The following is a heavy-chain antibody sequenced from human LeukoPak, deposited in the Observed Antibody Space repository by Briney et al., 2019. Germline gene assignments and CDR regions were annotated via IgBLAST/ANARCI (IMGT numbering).Heavy chain of an antibody. J-gene: IGHJ3*02. V-gene: IGHV3-48*02. CDR1: GFTFSTYS. Sequence: GGSLRLSCAASGFTFSTYSMNWVRQAPGKGLEWVSYISGTSSIIYYADSVKGRFTISRDNAKNSLYLQMKSLRDEDTAVYYCARGTWVCDRTFDIWGQGTMVTVSS. D-gene: IGHD1-14*01. CDR3: ARGTWVCDRTFDI. CDR2: ISGTSSII.